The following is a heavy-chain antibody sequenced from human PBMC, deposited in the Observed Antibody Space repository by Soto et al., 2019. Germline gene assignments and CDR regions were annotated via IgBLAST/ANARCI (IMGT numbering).Heavy chain of an antibody. CDR1: DFTFSNYA. D-gene: IGHD3-3*01. Sequence: QVQLVESGGGVVQSGRSLRLSCAASDFTFSNYAMHWVRQAPGKGREWVAGISYDGRKTYYADSVQGRFTISRDSSENTLSLQMDFLRAEETALYFCARGVFGDAFDIWGQGTMVTVSS. J-gene: IGHJ3*02. V-gene: IGHV3-30*04. CDR3: ARGVFGDAFDI. CDR2: ISYDGRKT.